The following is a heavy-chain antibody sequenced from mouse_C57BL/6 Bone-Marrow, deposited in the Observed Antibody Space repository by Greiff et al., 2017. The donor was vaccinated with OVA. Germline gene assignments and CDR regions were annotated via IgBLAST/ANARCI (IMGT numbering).Heavy chain of an antibody. CDR3: ARRGRFYYYGSSDV. CDR1: GYTFTDYY. J-gene: IGHJ1*03. CDR2: INPNNGGT. V-gene: IGHV1-26*01. Sequence: EVQLQQSGPELVKPGASVKISCKASGYTFTDYYMNWVKQSHGKSLEWIGDINPNNGGTSYNQKFKGKATLTVDKSSSTAYMELRSLTSEDSAVYYCARRGRFYYYGSSDVWGTGTTVTVSS. D-gene: IGHD1-1*01.